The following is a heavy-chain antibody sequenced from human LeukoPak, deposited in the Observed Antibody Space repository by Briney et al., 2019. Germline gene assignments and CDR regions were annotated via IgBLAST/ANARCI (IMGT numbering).Heavy chain of an antibody. J-gene: IGHJ4*02. D-gene: IGHD3-3*01. V-gene: IGHV1-2*02. CDR2: INPNSGGT. CDR3: ARGGAYYDFWSGYYYFDY. CDR1: GCTFTGYY. Sequence: ASVKVSCKASGCTFTGYYMHWVRQAPGQGLEWMGWINPNSGGTNYAQKFQGRVTVTRDTSISTAYMELSRLRSDDTAVYYCARGGAYYDFWSGYYYFDYWGQGTLVTVSS.